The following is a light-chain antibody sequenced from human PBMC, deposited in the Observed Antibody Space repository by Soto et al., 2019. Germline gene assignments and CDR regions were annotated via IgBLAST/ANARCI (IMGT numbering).Light chain of an antibody. V-gene: IGLV2-8*01. CDR1: KSDIGVYDF. Sequence: QSVLAQPPSASGSPGQSVTISCTGTKSDIGVYDFVSWYQHHPGKAPRLIIYEVVQRPSGVPDRFSGSKSGNTASLTVSGLQPADEPDSSRKSYEGRNTYVFGSGTKVTV. J-gene: IGLJ1*01. CDR3: KSYEGRNTYV. CDR2: EVV.